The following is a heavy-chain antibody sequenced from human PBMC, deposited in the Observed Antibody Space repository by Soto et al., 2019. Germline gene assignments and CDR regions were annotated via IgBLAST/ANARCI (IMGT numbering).Heavy chain of an antibody. V-gene: IGHV3-30-3*01. CDR2: VSFDGSNK. Sequence: GGSLRLSCAASGFTFSTYAMHWVRQPPGKGLEWVAIVSFDGSNKYYADSVRGRFTISRDNSKNTLYLQMNSLRAEDTAVYYCARERYGSTNCPDYWGQGTLVTVSS. J-gene: IGHJ4*02. CDR1: GFTFSTYA. CDR3: ARERYGSTNCPDY. D-gene: IGHD2-2*01.